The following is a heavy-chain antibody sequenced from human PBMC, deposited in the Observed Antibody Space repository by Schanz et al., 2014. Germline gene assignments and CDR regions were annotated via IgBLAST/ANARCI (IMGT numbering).Heavy chain of an antibody. J-gene: IGHJ6*03. CDR2: IPWNGAAI. D-gene: IGHD3-3*01. CDR3: AKGSRSWSKVIDV. V-gene: IGHV3-9*02. CDR1: GFNSDDYA. Sequence: EVTMVESGGGLVKPGGSLRLSCTASGFNSDDYAMHWVRQAPGKGLEWVSNIPWNGAAIGYAGSVRGRFTISRDSAKNSLYRHMNSLRPEDTTVHYCAKGSRSWSKVIDVWGKGTTVTVSS.